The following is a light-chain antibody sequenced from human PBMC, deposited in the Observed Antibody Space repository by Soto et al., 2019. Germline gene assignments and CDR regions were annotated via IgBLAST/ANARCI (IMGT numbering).Light chain of an antibody. Sequence: DIQMTQSPSSLFASVGDSVTITCRASQTITTYLNWYRQKPGKAPNLLIYAASSLQSGVPSRFSGSGSGTEFTLTISSLQPEDFATYFCQQIYSAPLTFGGGTKVEIQ. V-gene: IGKV1-39*01. J-gene: IGKJ4*02. CDR1: QTITTY. CDR2: AAS. CDR3: QQIYSAPLT.